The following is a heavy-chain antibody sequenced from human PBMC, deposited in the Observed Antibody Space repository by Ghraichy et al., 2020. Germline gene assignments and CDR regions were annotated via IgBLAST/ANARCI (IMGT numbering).Heavy chain of an antibody. CDR2: ISGSGGST. D-gene: IGHD6-13*01. J-gene: IGHJ5*02. V-gene: IGHV3-23*01. CDR1: GFTFSSYA. Sequence: GESLNISCAASGFTFSSYAMSWVRQAPGKGLEWVSAISGSGGSTYYADSVKGRFTISRDNSKNTLYLQMNSLRAEDTAVYYCAKTLAAGTSYWFDPWGQGTLVTVSS. CDR3: AKTLAAGTSYWFDP.